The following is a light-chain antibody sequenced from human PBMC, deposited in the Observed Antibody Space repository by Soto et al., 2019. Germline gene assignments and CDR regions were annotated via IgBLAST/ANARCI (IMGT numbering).Light chain of an antibody. V-gene: IGLV2-23*01. CDR1: SSDVGTYNL. CDR2: EGS. J-gene: IGLJ2*01. Sequence: QSVLTQPASVSGSPGQSITISCTGTSSDVGTYNLVSWYQQHPGKAPKLIIYEGSKRPSGVSNRFSASKSGNTASLTISGLQADDEADYYCCSYAGKSTYVVIGGGTKVTVL. CDR3: CSYAGKSTYVV.